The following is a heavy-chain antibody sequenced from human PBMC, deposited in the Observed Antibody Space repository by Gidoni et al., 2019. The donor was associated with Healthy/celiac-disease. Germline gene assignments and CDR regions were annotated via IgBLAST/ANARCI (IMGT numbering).Heavy chain of an antibody. J-gene: IGHJ4*02. V-gene: IGHV3-23*04. CDR1: GFTFSSYA. CDR3: AKEGSVTMIVVVITNFDY. D-gene: IGHD3-22*01. Sequence: EVQLVESGGGLVQPGRSLRLSCAASGFTFSSYARSWVRQAPGKGLEWVSAISGSGGSTYYADSVKGRFTIPRDNSKNTLYLQMNSLRAEDTAVYYCAKEGSVTMIVVVITNFDYWGQGTLVTVSS. CDR2: ISGSGGST.